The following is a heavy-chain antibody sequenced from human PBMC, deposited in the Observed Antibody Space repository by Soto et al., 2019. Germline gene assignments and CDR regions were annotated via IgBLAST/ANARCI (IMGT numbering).Heavy chain of an antibody. D-gene: IGHD3-16*01. CDR3: AMVDVYVTPSPQDV. CDR1: GYTFTRYG. J-gene: IGHJ6*02. V-gene: IGHV1-18*01. CDR2: INTYNGNT. Sequence: QVQLVQTGDRVKNPGASVKVSCKASGYTFTRYGIGWARQAPGQGLEWMGWINTYNGNTNYAQNVQGRVTLTTDTSTSTAFMELRSLRSNDTAIYYCAMVDVYVTPSPQDVWGQGTTVIVSS.